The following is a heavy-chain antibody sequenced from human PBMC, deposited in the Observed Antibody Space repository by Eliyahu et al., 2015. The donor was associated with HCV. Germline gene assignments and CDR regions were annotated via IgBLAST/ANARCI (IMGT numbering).Heavy chain of an antibody. Sequence: EVHLVESGGGLVQPGGSLRLSCSASGFSFNSYPXHWARQAPGXGMRHLCTLSSNGGTTYYADSVKGRFTISRDNSQNTLFLQMSSLREEDTGVYYCVKDRTSVTTDVFDSWGQGTLVTVSS. CDR1: GFSFNSYP. V-gene: IGHV3-64D*06. J-gene: IGHJ4*02. D-gene: IGHD4-17*01. CDR2: LSSNGGTT. CDR3: VKDRTSVTTDVFDS.